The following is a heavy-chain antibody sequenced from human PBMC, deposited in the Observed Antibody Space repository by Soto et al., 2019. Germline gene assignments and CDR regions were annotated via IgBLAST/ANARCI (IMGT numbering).Heavy chain of an antibody. CDR2: LYDVDGS. J-gene: IGHJ3*01. V-gene: IGHV3-53*01. CDR3: ATWHEREHAYDV. D-gene: IGHD1-1*01. Sequence: DVQLVESGGGLIQPGESLRLSCAAFGLTISGKKYVAWVRQAPGKGLEWGSALYDVDGSFYADSVKGRFTTSSDSCKTTVYLQMNELRPDDTAVYYCATWHEREHAYDVWGQGTTVTVSS. CDR1: GLTISGKKY.